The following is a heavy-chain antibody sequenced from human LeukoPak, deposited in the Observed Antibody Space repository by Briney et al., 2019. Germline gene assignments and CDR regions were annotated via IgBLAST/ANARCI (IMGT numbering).Heavy chain of an antibody. J-gene: IGHJ5*02. Sequence: PGGSLRLSCAASGFAFSSYAMHWVRQAPGKGLEWVAVTSYDESNKYYAESVKGRFTISRDNSKNTLYLQMNSLRADDTAVYYCARAVENWFDPWGQGTLVTVSS. CDR3: ARAVENWFDP. CDR2: TSYDESNK. CDR1: GFAFSSYA. D-gene: IGHD4-23*01. V-gene: IGHV3-30-3*01.